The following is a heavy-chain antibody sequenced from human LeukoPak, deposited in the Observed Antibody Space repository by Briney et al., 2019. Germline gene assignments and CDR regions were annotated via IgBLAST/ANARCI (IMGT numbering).Heavy chain of an antibody. J-gene: IGHJ4*02. V-gene: IGHV1-69*05. CDR3: AGDSSGYYFDY. CDR1: GGTFSSYA. CDR2: IIPIFGTA. D-gene: IGHD3-22*01. Sequence: GSSVKVSCKASGGTFSSYAISWVRQAPGQGLEWMGRIIPIFGTANYAQKFQGRVTITTDDSTSTAYMELSSLRSEDTAVYYCAGDSSGYYFDYWGQGTLVTVSS.